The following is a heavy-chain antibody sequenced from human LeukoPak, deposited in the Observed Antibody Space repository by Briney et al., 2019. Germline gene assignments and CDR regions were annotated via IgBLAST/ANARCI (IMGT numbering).Heavy chain of an antibody. V-gene: IGHV4-59*08. Sequence: PSETLTLTCTVSGGSISSYYWSWIRQPPGKGLEWIGYIYYSGSTYYNPSLKSRVTISVDTSKNQFSLKLNSVTAADSAVNYLVRCGAQLNWFDPWGQGNLVTVSS. D-gene: IGHD2-2*01. J-gene: IGHJ5*02. CDR3: VRCGAQLNWFDP. CDR1: GGSISSYY. CDR2: IYYSGST.